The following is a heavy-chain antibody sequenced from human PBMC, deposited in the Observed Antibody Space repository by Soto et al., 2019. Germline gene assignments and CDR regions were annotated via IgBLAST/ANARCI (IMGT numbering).Heavy chain of an antibody. V-gene: IGHV3-23*01. Sequence: GGSLRLSCAASGFIFSSYAMSWVRQAPGKGLEWVSAISGSGDSTYDADSVKGRFTISRDNSKNTLYLQMNSLRAEDTAVYYCAKGIYSYGYNSFDYWSQGTLVTVSS. CDR3: AKGIYSYGYNSFDY. CDR1: GFIFSSYA. J-gene: IGHJ4*02. D-gene: IGHD5-18*01. CDR2: ISGSGDST.